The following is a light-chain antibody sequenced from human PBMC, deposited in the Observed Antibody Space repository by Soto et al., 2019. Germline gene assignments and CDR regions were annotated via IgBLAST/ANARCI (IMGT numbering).Light chain of an antibody. Sequence: QSVLTQPRSVSGSPGQSVTISCTGTNSDVGGYNSVSWYQQYPGKAPRLIIYDVTKRPSGVPDRFSGSKSDNTASLAISGLQAQDEADYHCCSYGGNYTLLFGGGTKLTVL. V-gene: IGLV2-11*01. J-gene: IGLJ2*01. CDR1: NSDVGGYNS. CDR2: DVT. CDR3: CSYGGNYTLL.